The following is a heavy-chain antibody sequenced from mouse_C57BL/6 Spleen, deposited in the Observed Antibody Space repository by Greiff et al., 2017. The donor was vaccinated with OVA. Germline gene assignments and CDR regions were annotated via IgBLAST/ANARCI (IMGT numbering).Heavy chain of an antibody. CDR2: IYPGGGYT. J-gene: IGHJ3*01. CDR1: GYTFTNYW. D-gene: IGHD2-1*01. V-gene: IGHV1-63*01. Sequence: VKLVESGAELVRPGTSVKMSCKASGYTFTNYWIGWAKQRPGHGLEWIGDIYPGGGYTNYNEKFKGKATLTADKSSSTAYMQFSSLTSEDSAIYYCARGGNYSSWFAYWGQGTLVTVSA. CDR3: ARGGNYSSWFAY.